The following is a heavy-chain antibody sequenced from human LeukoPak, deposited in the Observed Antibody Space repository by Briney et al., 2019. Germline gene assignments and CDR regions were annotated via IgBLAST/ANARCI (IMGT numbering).Heavy chain of an antibody. Sequence: KPSETPSLTFAVYGGSFSGYYLGWIRHPPGKGLGWVGGINHSGSTNYNPSLKSRVTISVDTSKNQFSLKLSSVTAADTAVYYCARMGGYGRWLRPGAVGYWGQGTLVTVSS. CDR3: ARMGGYGRWLRPGAVGY. J-gene: IGHJ4*02. D-gene: IGHD5-12*01. V-gene: IGHV4-34*01. CDR2: INHSGST. CDR1: GGSFSGYY.